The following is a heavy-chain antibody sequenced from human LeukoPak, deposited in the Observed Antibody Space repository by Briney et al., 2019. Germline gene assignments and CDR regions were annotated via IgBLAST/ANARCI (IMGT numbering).Heavy chain of an antibody. CDR3: TKPQPGAFEI. Sequence: ASVKVSCKASGYTFTNYYVHWVRQAPGQGLEWLGWINTKSGAPNYAQKFQGRVTMTRDTSINTAYLELNSLTSDDTALYYCTKPQPGAFEIWGQGTMVTVSS. J-gene: IGHJ3*02. CDR1: GYTFTNYY. V-gene: IGHV1-2*02. D-gene: IGHD2-2*01. CDR2: INTKSGAP.